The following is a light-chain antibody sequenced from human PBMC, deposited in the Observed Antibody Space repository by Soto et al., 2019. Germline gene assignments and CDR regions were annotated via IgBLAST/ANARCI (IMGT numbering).Light chain of an antibody. CDR3: HHYGRSPIFT. V-gene: IGKV3-20*01. CDR1: ESVASNP. CDR2: AAS. J-gene: IGKJ3*01. Sequence: EVVLTQSPGTLSLSAGERATLSCRASESVASNPLAWYQQRPGQAPRLLIYAASTRAAGVPDRFSGSVSGTDFTLTISRLEPEDFGVFFCHHYGRSPIFTFGPGTTVDMK.